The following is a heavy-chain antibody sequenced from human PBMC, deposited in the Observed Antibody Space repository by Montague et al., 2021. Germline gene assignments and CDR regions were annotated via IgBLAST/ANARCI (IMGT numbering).Heavy chain of an antibody. J-gene: IGHJ6*04. V-gene: IGHV4-34*01. D-gene: IGHD1-26*01. CDR1: GGSFSVYS. CDR2: VNERGSS. Sequence: SETLSLTYAVSGGSFSVYSWTWIRQSPGNRLEWIGEVNERGSSNFNPSLKSRLTISVDTSTKHLPLNLRSVTAADTAVYYCARRGIVGGGQKGYFYAMDVWGKGTRVIVSS. CDR3: ARRGIVGGGQKGYFYAMDV.